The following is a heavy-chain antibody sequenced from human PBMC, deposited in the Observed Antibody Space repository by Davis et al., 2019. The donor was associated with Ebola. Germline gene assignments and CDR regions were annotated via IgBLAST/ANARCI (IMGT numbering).Heavy chain of an antibody. CDR2: INWNGGST. CDR1: GFTFDDYG. V-gene: IGHV3-20*04. CDR3: ARVPIVVVPAAMYYFDY. Sequence: GESLKISCAASGFTFDDYGMSWVRQAPGKGLEWVSGINWNGGSTGYADSVKGRFTISRDNAKNSLYLQMNSLRAEDTALYYCARVPIVVVPAAMYYFDYWGQGTLVTVSS. J-gene: IGHJ4*02. D-gene: IGHD2-2*01.